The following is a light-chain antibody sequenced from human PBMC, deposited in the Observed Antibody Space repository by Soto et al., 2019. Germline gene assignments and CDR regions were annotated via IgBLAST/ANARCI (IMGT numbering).Light chain of an antibody. Sequence: EIVLTQSPGTLSLSPGERATLSCRASQSVGSSYLAWYQQKPGQAPRLLIYGASSRATGIPDRFSGSGSGGDFPLSISTLEPEDFAVYYCQQYGSSPRTFGQGTKVDIK. V-gene: IGKV3-20*01. CDR1: QSVGSSY. CDR2: GAS. CDR3: QQYGSSPRT. J-gene: IGKJ1*01.